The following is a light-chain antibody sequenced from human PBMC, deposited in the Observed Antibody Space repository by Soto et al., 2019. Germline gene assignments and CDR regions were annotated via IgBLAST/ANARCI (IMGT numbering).Light chain of an antibody. CDR1: QSISGW. CDR3: QEYNSHSRYT. CDR2: KAS. J-gene: IGKJ2*01. Sequence: DIQMTQSPSTLSASVGDRVTITCRASQSISGWLAWYQHKPGKAPRLLIYKASNLQSGVPSRFSGIGSGTEFTLTINNLQPDDYATYYCQEYNSHSRYTFGQGTRL. V-gene: IGKV1-5*03.